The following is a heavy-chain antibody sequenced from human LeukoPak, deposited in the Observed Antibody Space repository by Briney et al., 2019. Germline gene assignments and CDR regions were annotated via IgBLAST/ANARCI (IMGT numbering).Heavy chain of an antibody. V-gene: IGHV4-31*03. CDR3: AREAARRAGDAFDI. Sequence: SQTLSLTCTVSGGSISSGDYYWSWIRQPPGKGLEWIGYIYYSGSTYYNPSLKSRVTISVDTSKNQFSLKLSSATAADTAVYYCAREAARRAGDAFDIWGQGTMVTVSS. CDR1: GGSISSGDYY. CDR2: IYYSGST. J-gene: IGHJ3*02. D-gene: IGHD6-6*01.